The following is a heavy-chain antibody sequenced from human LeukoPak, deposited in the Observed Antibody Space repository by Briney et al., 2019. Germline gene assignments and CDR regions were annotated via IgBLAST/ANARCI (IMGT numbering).Heavy chain of an antibody. D-gene: IGHD3-10*01. J-gene: IGHJ3*02. V-gene: IGHV1-69*01. Sequence: SVKVSCKASVGTCSSYAISWVRQAPGQGLEWMGGIIPIFGTANYAQKFQGRVTITADESTSTAYMELSSLRSEDTAVYYCARLGSPKNYYGSGSYYKEEDAFDIWGQGTMVTVSS. CDR2: IIPIFGTA. CDR1: VGTCSSYA. CDR3: ARLGSPKNYYGSGSYYKEEDAFDI.